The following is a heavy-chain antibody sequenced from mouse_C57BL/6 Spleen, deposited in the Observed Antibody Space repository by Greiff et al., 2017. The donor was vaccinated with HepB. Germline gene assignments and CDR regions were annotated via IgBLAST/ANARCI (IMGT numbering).Heavy chain of an antibody. Sequence: SDAELVKPGASVKISCKVSGYTFTDHTIHWVKQRPEQGLEWIGYIYPRDGSTKYNEKFKGKATLTADKSSSTAYMQLNSLTSEDSAVYFCAREGVCYGNRWYFDVWGPGTTVTVSS. V-gene: IGHV1-78*01. J-gene: IGHJ1*01. D-gene: IGHD2-1*01. CDR2: IYPRDGST. CDR1: GYTFTDHT. CDR3: AREGVCYGNRWYFDV.